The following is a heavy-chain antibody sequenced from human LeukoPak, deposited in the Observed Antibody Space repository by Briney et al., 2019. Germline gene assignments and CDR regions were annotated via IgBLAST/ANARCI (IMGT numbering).Heavy chain of an antibody. D-gene: IGHD2-2*01. J-gene: IGHJ4*02. Sequence: ASVKVSCKASGYTFTSYGISWVRQAPGQGLEWMGWISGYNGNTVYAQMFQGRVTMTTDTSTSTAYMELRSLRSDDTAVYYCARSGYCSGTRCYAEGLDYWGQGTLVTVSS. CDR3: ARSGYCSGTRCYAEGLDY. CDR2: ISGYNGNT. CDR1: GYTFTSYG. V-gene: IGHV1-18*01.